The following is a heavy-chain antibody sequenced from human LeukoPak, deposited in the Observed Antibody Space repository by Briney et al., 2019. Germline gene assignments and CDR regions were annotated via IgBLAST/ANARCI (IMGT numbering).Heavy chain of an antibody. J-gene: IGHJ6*04. V-gene: IGHV3-23*01. D-gene: IGHD3-10*02. Sequence: GGSLRLSCAASGFTFSSYAMSWVRQAPGKGLEWVSGISDSGGSTYYADSVKGRFTISRDNSKNSLYMQMNSLRAEDTAVYYCAELGITMIGGVWGKGTTVTISS. CDR1: GFTFSSYA. CDR2: ISDSGGST. CDR3: AELGITMIGGV.